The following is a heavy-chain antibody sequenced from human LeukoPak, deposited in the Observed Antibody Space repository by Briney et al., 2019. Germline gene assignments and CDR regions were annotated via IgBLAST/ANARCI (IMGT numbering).Heavy chain of an antibody. CDR3: TKGCEVGC. Sequence: GVSLTLSCVGSGFTFSDSWMSCVRQAPGKALEWVGRIKNKSDSRPIDYVAPVIGSFTISRDDSRNTQYLQMNSVKTDGSDVYYCTKGCEVGCWGQGTLVTVSS. CDR1: GFTFSDSW. D-gene: IGHD2-8*01. CDR2: IKNKSDSRPI. V-gene: IGHV3-15*01. J-gene: IGHJ4*02.